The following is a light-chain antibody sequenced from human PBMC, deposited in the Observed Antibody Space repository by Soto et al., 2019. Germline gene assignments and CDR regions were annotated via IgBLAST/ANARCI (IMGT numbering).Light chain of an antibody. CDR3: QQSYSTLLT. J-gene: IGKJ4*01. Sequence: DIQMTQSPSSLSASVGDRVTITCRASQSISSYLNWYQQKPGKAPKLLIYAASSLQSGVPSRFSGSGSGTYFTLTISSLQPEDFATYYCQQSYSTLLTFGGATKVEIK. CDR2: AAS. CDR1: QSISSY. V-gene: IGKV1-39*01.